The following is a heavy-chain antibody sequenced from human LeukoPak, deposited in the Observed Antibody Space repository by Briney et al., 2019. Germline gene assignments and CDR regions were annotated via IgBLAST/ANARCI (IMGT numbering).Heavy chain of an antibody. CDR1: GGSISSSSYY. CDR2: IYYSGST. J-gene: IGHJ6*02. CDR3: ARVKATGMVRGVGMDV. D-gene: IGHD3-10*01. Sequence: PSETLSLTCTVSGGSISSSSYYWGWIRQPPGKGLEWIGYIYYSGSTNYNPSLKSRVTISVDTSKNQFSLKLSSVTAADTAVYYCARVKATGMVRGVGMDVWGQGTTVTVSS. V-gene: IGHV4-61*05.